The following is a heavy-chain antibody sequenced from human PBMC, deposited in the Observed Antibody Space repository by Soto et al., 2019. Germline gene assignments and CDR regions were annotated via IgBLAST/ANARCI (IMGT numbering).Heavy chain of an antibody. CDR3: ARAIRGYGSYGGY. J-gene: IGHJ4*02. V-gene: IGHV3-11*04. CDR1: GFTFSDYY. Sequence: QVQLVESGGDLVKPGGSLRLSCAASGFTFSDYYMSWIRQNAGKGLEWVSYLTPSGHATVYAATVRGRFTISRDNNKNARYLQMNSLRVEDTGVYYCARAIRGYGSYGGYLGQGTLVTVSS. D-gene: IGHD5-12*01. CDR2: LTPSGHAT.